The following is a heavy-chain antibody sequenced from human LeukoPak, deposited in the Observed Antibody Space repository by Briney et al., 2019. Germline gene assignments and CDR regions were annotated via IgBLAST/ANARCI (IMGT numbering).Heavy chain of an antibody. J-gene: IGHJ4*02. Sequence: SETLSLTCTVSGGSISSYYWSWIRQPAGEGLEWIGRIYTSGSTNYNPSLKSRVTMSVDTSKNQFSLKLSSVTAADTAVYYCARDYDSSGLEEYYFDYWGQGTLVTVSS. CDR2: IYTSGST. CDR1: GGSISSYY. CDR3: ARDYDSSGLEEYYFDY. V-gene: IGHV4-4*07. D-gene: IGHD3-22*01.